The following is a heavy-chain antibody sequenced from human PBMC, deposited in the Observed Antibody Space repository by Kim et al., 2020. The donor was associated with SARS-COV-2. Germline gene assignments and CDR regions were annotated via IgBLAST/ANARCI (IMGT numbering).Heavy chain of an antibody. J-gene: IGHJ5*02. CDR1: GYTFTSYA. D-gene: IGHD2-2*01. Sequence: ASVNVSCKASGYTFTSYAMNWVRQAPGQGLEWMGWINTNTGNPTYAQGFTGRFVFSLDTSVSTAYLQISSLKAEDTAVYYCAREDVVVPAAIVWFDPWGQGTLVTVSS. V-gene: IGHV7-4-1*02. CDR2: INTNTGNP. CDR3: AREDVVVPAAIVWFDP.